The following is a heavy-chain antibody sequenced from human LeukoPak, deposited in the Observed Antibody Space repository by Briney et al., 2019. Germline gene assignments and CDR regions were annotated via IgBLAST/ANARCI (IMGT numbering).Heavy chain of an antibody. J-gene: IGHJ4*02. CDR2: ISSSSTTI. V-gene: IGHV3-48*01. D-gene: IGHD3-22*01. CDR3: RGPPPY. Sequence: PGGSLRLSCAASGFIFSSYSMKWVRQAPGKGLEWVSYISSSSTTIYYADSVKGRFTISRDNAKNSLYLQMNSLRAEDTAVYDSRGPPPYGAQGPLVTASS. CDR1: GFIFSSYS.